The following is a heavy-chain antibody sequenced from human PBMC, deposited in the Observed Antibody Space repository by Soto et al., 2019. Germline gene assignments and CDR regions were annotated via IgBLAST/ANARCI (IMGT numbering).Heavy chain of an antibody. CDR3: ARDGVPLFMIPSEPEL. D-gene: IGHD3-16*01. J-gene: IGHJ4*02. CDR1: GFTLSSYG. CDR2: IWFDGSKK. Sequence: GGSLRLSCVASGFTLSSYGMHWVRQAPGKGLEWVALIWFDGSKKYYADSVKGRFTVSRDNSQNTVYLQMSSLRADDTAVYYCARDGVPLFMIPSEPELWGRGTLVTVSS. V-gene: IGHV3-33*01.